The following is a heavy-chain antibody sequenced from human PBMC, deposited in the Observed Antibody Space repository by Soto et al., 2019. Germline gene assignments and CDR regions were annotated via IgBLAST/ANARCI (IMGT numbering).Heavy chain of an antibody. CDR1: GGSLSGYY. CDR3: ARESPGAGHFDY. CDR2: IYYSWGT. D-gene: IGHD1-26*01. V-gene: IGHV4-59*01. J-gene: IGHJ4*02. Sequence: QVQLQESGPGLVKTSETLSLTCTVTGGSLSGYYWMWIRQPPGKGLEWMGYIYYSWGTNYNPSLQSRVTMSVDTSKNQFSLKLSSVTAADTAVYYCARESPGAGHFDYWGQGTLVTVSS.